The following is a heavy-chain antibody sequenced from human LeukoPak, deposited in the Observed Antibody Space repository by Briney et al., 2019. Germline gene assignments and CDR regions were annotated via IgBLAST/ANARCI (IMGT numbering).Heavy chain of an antibody. CDR3: AKGCPSASCSEGRWFDP. CDR1: GFTFSTYA. CDR2: ISGGGGST. Sequence: GGSLSLSCAASGFTFSTYALSWFRRPPGRGLEGLSSISGGGGSTYDEDSVKGRFTISRDNSKNTLYLQMNSRRAEDTALYYCAKGCPSASCSEGRWFDPWGQGTLVTVSS. J-gene: IGHJ5*02. V-gene: IGHV3-23*01. D-gene: IGHD2-2*01.